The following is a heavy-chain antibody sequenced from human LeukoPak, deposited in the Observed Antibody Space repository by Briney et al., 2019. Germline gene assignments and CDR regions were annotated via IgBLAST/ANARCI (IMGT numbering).Heavy chain of an antibody. Sequence: PGGSLRLSCAASGFTFSSYAMSWVRQAPGKGLEWVSAISGSGGSTYYADSVKGRFTISRDNSKNTLYLQMNSLRAEDTAVYYCAKDTELLAYSSSAFDHWGQGTLVTVSS. J-gene: IGHJ4*02. CDR2: ISGSGGST. D-gene: IGHD6-13*01. CDR3: AKDTELLAYSSSAFDH. V-gene: IGHV3-23*01. CDR1: GFTFSSYA.